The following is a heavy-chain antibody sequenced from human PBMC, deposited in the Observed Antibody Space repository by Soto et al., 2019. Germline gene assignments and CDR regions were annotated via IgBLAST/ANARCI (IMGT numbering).Heavy chain of an antibody. D-gene: IGHD6-13*01. V-gene: IGHV4-34*01. CDR2: INHSGST. Sequence: SETLSLTCAVYGGSFSGYYWSWIRQPPGKGLEWIGEINHSGSTNYNPSLKSRVTISVDTSKNQFSLKLSSVTAADTAVYYCARDLHPGLIAAHGLGYYYYGMDVWGQGTTVTVSS. CDR3: ARDLHPGLIAAHGLGYYYYGMDV. J-gene: IGHJ6*02. CDR1: GGSFSGYY.